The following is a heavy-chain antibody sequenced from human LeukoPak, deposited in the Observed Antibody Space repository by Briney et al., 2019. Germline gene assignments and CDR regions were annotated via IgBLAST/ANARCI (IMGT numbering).Heavy chain of an antibody. J-gene: IGHJ2*01. CDR3: ARNRDRYCSGGSCYAYWYFDF. Sequence: SETLSLTCTVSGYSISSGYYWGWIRQPPGKGLEWIGSIYHSGSTYYNPSLKSRVTISVDTSKNQFSLKLSSVTAADTAVYYCARNRDRYCSGGSCYAYWYFDFWGRGTLVTVSS. CDR2: IYHSGST. CDR1: GYSISSGYY. V-gene: IGHV4-38-2*02. D-gene: IGHD2-15*01.